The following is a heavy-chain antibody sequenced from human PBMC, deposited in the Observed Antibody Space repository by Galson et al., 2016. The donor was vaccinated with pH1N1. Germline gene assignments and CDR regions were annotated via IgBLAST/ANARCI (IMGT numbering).Heavy chain of an antibody. CDR1: GFTFSNYW. Sequence: SLRLSCAASGFTFSNYWMHWVRQVPGKGLEWVANIKEDGSETYYVDSVRGRFTISRDNAKNSLYLQMNSLKAEDTAVYYCAKRYFDLWGRGTLVTVSS. CDR2: IKEDGSET. J-gene: IGHJ2*01. CDR3: AKRYFDL. V-gene: IGHV3-7*01.